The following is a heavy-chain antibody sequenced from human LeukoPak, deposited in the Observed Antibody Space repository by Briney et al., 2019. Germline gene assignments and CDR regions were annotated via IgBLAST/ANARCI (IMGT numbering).Heavy chain of an antibody. CDR2: ISYDGSNK. CDR1: GFTFSSYG. Sequence: GGSLRLSCAASGFTFSSYGMHWVRQAPGKGLEWVAVISYDGSNKYYADSVKGRFTISRDNSKNTLYLQMNSLRAEDTAVYYCAKDDNYIRFLSWGQGTLVTVSS. J-gene: IGHJ5*02. CDR3: AKDDNYIRFLS. V-gene: IGHV3-30*18. D-gene: IGHD3-16*01.